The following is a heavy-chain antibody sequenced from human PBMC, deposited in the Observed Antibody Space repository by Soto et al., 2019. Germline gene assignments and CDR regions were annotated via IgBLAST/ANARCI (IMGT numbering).Heavy chain of an antibody. Sequence: SENLSLTCTVSGGAISSYYWSWIRQPAGKGLEWIGRIYTSGSTNYNPSLKSRVTMSVDTSKNQFSLKLSSVTAADTAVYYCAREVRDYDTLTGYYKALDYWGQGTLATVSS. CDR2: IYTSGST. V-gene: IGHV4-4*07. CDR3: AREVRDYDTLTGYYKALDY. J-gene: IGHJ4*02. D-gene: IGHD3-9*01. CDR1: GGAISSYY.